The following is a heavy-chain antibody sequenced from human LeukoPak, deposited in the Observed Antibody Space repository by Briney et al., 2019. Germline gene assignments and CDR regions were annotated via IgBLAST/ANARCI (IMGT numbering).Heavy chain of an antibody. Sequence: GGSLRLSCAASGFTINNYAMSWVRQAPGKGLEWVSILSASGGTIYYADSVKGRFTISRDNSKNTLYLQMNSLRAEDTAVYYCATSSRASSGYSSLWGQGTLVTVSS. V-gene: IGHV3-23*01. D-gene: IGHD3-22*01. CDR1: GFTINNYA. CDR3: ATSSRASSGYSSL. J-gene: IGHJ4*02. CDR2: LSASGGTI.